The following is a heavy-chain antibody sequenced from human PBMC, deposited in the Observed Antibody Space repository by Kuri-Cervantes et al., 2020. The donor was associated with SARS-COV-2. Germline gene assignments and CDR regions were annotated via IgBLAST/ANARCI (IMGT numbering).Heavy chain of an antibody. CDR1: GYTFTSYY. CDR3: ARERSTESYYDFWSGYSYYYYYMDV. V-gene: IGHV1-46*01. J-gene: IGHJ6*03. Sequence: ASVKVSCKASGYTFTSYYMHWVRQAPGQGLEWMGIINPSGGSTSYAQKFQGRVTMTRDTSTSTVYMELSSLRSEDTAVYYCARERSTESYYDFWSGYSYYYYYMDVWGKGTTVTVSS. D-gene: IGHD3-3*01. CDR2: INPSGGST.